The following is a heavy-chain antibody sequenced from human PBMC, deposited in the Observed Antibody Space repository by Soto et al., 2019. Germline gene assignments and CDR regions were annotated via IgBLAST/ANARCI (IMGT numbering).Heavy chain of an antibody. CDR2: VSTSGSST. CDR1: GFTFGSYA. D-gene: IGHD6-19*01. V-gene: IGHV3-23*01. J-gene: IGHJ4*02. CDR3: AREPPGVAGAGRSTYFDF. Sequence: GGSLRLSCAASGFTFGSYAMYWVRQAPGKGLEWVSAVSTSGSSTYYADSVKGRFTISRDNSKGTLYLQVNSLRAEDTAVYYCAREPPGVAGAGRSTYFDFWGQGALVTVSS.